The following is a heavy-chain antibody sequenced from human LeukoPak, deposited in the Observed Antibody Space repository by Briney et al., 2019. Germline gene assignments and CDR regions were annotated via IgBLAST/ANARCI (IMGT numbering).Heavy chain of an antibody. CDR1: GGSLSSSDYY. V-gene: IGHV4-39*01. CDR2: IYYSGST. Sequence: PSETLSLTCTVSGGSLSSSDYYWGWIRQPPGKGLEWIASIYYSGSTYYNPSLKSRVTISVDTSKNQFSLKLSSVTATDTAVYYCARRTGVGAMDYWGQGTLVTVSS. D-gene: IGHD1-26*01. J-gene: IGHJ4*02. CDR3: ARRTGVGAMDY.